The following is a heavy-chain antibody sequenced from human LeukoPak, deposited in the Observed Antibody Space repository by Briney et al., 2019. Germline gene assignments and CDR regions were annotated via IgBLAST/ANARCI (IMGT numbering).Heavy chain of an antibody. J-gene: IGHJ6*03. CDR3: ARGVNPLGSSWYNYYYYMDV. D-gene: IGHD6-13*01. CDR1: GGSISSYY. Sequence: SETLFLTCTVSGGSISSYYWSWIRQPAGKGLEWIGRIYTSGSTNYNPSLKSRVTMSVDTSKNQFSLKLSSVTAADTAVYYCARGVNPLGSSWYNYYYYMDVWGKGTTVTVSS. CDR2: IYTSGST. V-gene: IGHV4-4*07.